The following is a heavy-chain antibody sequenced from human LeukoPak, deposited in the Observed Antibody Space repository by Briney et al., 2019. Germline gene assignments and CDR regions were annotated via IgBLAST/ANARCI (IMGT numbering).Heavy chain of an antibody. CDR1: GGSISSGDYY. D-gene: IGHD3-3*01. Sequence: PSETLSLTCTVSGGSISSGDYYWSWIRQPPGKGLEWIGYIYYSGGTYYNPSLKSRVTISVDTSKNQFSLKLSSVTAADTAVYYCARDHSDFWSGYYTDHRAFDIWGQGTMVTVSS. CDR3: ARDHSDFWSGYYTDHRAFDI. V-gene: IGHV4-30-4*08. CDR2: IYYSGGT. J-gene: IGHJ3*02.